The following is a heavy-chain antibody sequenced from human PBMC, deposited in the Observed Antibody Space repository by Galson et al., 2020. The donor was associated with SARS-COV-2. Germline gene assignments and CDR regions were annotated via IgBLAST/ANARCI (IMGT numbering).Heavy chain of an antibody. V-gene: IGHV3-30*01. CDR3: ARGSFYDFWKTQGLVPEGFDH. CDR2: ISYDGSNH. CDR1: GFTFSNYA. Sequence: GESLKISCAVSGFTFSNYAMHWVRQAPGKGLQWVAAISYDGSNHYYADSVKGRFTISRDNSGNTLYLQMNSLRPEDTAVYYCARGSFYDFWKTQGLVPEGFDHWGQGTLVTVSS. J-gene: IGHJ4*02. D-gene: IGHD3-3*01.